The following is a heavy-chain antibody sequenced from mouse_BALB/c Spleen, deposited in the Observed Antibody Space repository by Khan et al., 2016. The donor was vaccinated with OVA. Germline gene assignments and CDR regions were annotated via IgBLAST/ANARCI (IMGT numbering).Heavy chain of an antibody. J-gene: IGHJ2*01. CDR2: IDPRSGYT. Sequence: VQLQQSGAELAKPGASVKMSCKASGYTFSNYWIHWVKQRHGQGLEWIGYIDPRSGYTYYKQTLYDKATLTTDKSSSTAYMQLSSLTSEDSAVYYCARDRIDYWGQGTTLTVSS. CDR1: GYTFSNYW. CDR3: ARDRIDY. V-gene: IGHV1-7*01.